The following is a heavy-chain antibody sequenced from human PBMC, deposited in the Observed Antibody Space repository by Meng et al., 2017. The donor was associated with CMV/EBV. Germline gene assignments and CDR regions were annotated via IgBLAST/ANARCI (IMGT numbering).Heavy chain of an antibody. J-gene: IGHJ4*02. V-gene: IGHV3-11*01. CDR3: ARDYLRQNDY. Sequence: GESLKISCAASGFTFSDYYMTWIRQAPGKGLEWVSCISSSGSTIYYADSVKGRFTISRDNAKNSLYLQMNSLRAEDTAVYYCARDYLRQNDYWGQGTLVTVSS. CDR1: GFTFSDYY. CDR2: ISSSGSTI. D-gene: IGHD3-16*02.